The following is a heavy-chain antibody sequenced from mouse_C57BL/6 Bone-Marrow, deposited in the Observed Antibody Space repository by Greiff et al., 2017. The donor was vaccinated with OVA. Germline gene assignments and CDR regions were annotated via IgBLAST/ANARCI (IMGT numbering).Heavy chain of an antibody. V-gene: IGHV1-47*01. CDR2: FHPYNDDT. CDR3: AKGIYYGNYWYFDV. D-gene: IGHD2-1*01. J-gene: IGHJ1*03. Sequence: VHLVESGAELVKPGASVKMSCKASGYTFTTYPIEWMKQNHGKSLEWIGNFHPYNDDTKYNEKFKGKATLTVEKSSSTVYLELSRLTSDDSAVYYCAKGIYYGNYWYFDVWGTGTTVTVSS. CDR1: GYTFTTYP.